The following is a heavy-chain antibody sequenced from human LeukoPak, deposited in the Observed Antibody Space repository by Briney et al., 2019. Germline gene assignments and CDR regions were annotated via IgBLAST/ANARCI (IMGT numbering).Heavy chain of an antibody. CDR1: GFTFSRYW. V-gene: IGHV3-7*01. Sequence: GGSLRLSCAASGFTFSRYWMSWVRQAPGKGLEWVANIKEDGSEKYYVDSVRGRFTISRDNAKNSLYLQMNSLRAEDTAMYYCARDATIMTTIVFYAFDIWGQGTMVTVSS. J-gene: IGHJ3*02. CDR3: ARDATIMTTIVFYAFDI. D-gene: IGHD3-16*01. CDR2: IKEDGSEK.